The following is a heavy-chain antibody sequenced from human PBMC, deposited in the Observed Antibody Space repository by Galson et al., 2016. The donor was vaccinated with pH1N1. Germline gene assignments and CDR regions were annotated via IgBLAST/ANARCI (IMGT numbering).Heavy chain of an antibody. V-gene: IGHV4-39*01. CDR3: ARSDPAGIVVVVAATFDY. CDR1: SGSISTSSYY. D-gene: IGHD2-15*01. J-gene: IGHJ4*02. CDR2: VSFSGST. Sequence: SETLSLTCTVSSGSISTSSYYWGWIRQPPGKGLEWIGSVSFSGSTYYNPSLTSRVTISVDTPKNQFSLRLTSVTAADTAFYYYARSDPAGIVVVVAATFDYWGQGTLVTVPS.